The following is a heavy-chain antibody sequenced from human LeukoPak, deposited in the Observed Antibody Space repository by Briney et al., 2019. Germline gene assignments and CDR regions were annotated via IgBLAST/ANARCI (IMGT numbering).Heavy chain of an antibody. Sequence: GGSLRLSCAASGSSVRDFWMAWVRQAPGKGLEWVAHIKEDRTADYYVDSVKGRFSISKDDGKNSLHLQMNSLRVEDTAVYYCVRGGWELDYWGQGTLVTVSS. J-gene: IGHJ4*02. CDR2: IKEDRTAD. D-gene: IGHD1-1*01. V-gene: IGHV3-7*01. CDR1: GSSVRDFW. CDR3: VRGGWELDY.